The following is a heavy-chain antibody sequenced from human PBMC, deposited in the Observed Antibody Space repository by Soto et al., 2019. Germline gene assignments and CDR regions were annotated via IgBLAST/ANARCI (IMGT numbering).Heavy chain of an antibody. CDR2: ISGSGGST. Sequence: HPGGSLRLSCAASGFTFSSYAMSWVRQAPGKGLEWVSAISGSGGSTYYADSVKGRFTISRDNSKNTLYLQMNSLRAEDTAVYYCARNKGPRIKIWLGSYYFDYWGQGTLVTVSS. J-gene: IGHJ4*02. D-gene: IGHD5-18*01. CDR3: ARNKGPRIKIWLGSYYFDY. CDR1: GFTFSSYA. V-gene: IGHV3-23*01.